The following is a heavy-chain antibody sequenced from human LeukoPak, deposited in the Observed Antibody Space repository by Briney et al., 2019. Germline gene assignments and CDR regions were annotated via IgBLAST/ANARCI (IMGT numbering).Heavy chain of an antibody. J-gene: IGHJ4*02. D-gene: IGHD3-22*01. CDR3: ARDPPYDTSGYYFDY. CDR2: INPRGGSI. Sequence: ASVKVSCKASGYPFTSYYMHWVRQAPGQGLEWMGIINPRGGSISYAQKFQGRVTMTRDASKSTVYMELSSLRSEDTAVYYCARDPPYDTSGYYFDYWGQGTLVTVSS. CDR1: GYPFTSYY. V-gene: IGHV1-46*01.